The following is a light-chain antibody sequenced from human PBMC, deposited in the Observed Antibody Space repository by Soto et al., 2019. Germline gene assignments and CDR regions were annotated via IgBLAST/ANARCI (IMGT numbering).Light chain of an antibody. CDR1: QSISSW. CDR3: QQYNSYSGT. J-gene: IGKJ1*01. V-gene: IGKV1-5*01. Sequence: DIQMTQSPSTLSASVGDRATITCRASQSISSWLAWYQQKPGKAPKLLIYDASSLESGVPSRFSGNRSGTEFTLTISSLQPDDFATYYCQQYNSYSGTFGQGTKVDI. CDR2: DAS.